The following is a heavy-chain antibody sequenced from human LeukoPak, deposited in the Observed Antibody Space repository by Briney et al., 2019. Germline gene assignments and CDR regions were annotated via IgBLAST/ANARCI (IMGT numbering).Heavy chain of an antibody. CDR1: GGSISSYY. CDR2: IYYSGST. V-gene: IGHV4-59*08. CDR3: ARRGYYDFWSGPFDP. D-gene: IGHD3-3*01. Sequence: NPSETLSLTCTVSGGSISSYYWSWIRQPPGKGLEWIGYIYYSGSTNYNPSLKSRVTISVDTSKNQFSLKLSSVTAADTAVYYCARRGYYDFWSGPFDPWGQGTLVTVSS. J-gene: IGHJ5*02.